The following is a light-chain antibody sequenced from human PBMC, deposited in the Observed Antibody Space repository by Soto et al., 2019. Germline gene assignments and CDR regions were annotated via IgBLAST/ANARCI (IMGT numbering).Light chain of an antibody. CDR2: EVS. V-gene: IGLV2-8*01. CDR3: TSYVGSNIWV. J-gene: IGLJ3*02. Sequence: QSAPTQPPSASGSPGQSVTISCTGTSSDVGAYKYVSWYQQYPGKAPKLMIYEVSKRPSGVPDRFSGSKSGNTASLTVSGLQAEDEADYSCTSYVGSNIWVFGGGTQLTVL. CDR1: SSDVGAYKY.